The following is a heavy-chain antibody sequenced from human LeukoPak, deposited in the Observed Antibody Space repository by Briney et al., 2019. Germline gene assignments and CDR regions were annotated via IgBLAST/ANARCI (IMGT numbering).Heavy chain of an antibody. CDR2: IYTSGST. V-gene: IGHV4-4*07. Sequence: SETLSLTCTVSGGSVSSYYWSWIRQPAGKGLEWIGRIYTSGSTYYNPSLKSRVTISVDTSKNQFSLKLSSVTAADTAVYYCAALVGATASVDYWGQGTLVTVSS. D-gene: IGHD1-26*01. CDR1: GGSVSSYY. J-gene: IGHJ4*02. CDR3: AALVGATASVDY.